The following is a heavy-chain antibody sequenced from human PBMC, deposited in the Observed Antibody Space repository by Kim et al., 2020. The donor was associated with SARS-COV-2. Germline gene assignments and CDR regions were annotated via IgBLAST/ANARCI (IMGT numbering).Heavy chain of an antibody. CDR3: ARRYYDSSGSRYFDY. V-gene: IGHV4-39*01. J-gene: IGHJ4*02. CDR2: IYYSGST. D-gene: IGHD3-22*01. CDR1: GGSISSSSYY. Sequence: SETLSLTCTVSGGSISSSSYYWGWIRQPPGKGLEWIGSIYYSGSTYYNPSLKSRVTISVDTSKNQFSLKLSSVTAADTAVYYCARRYYDSSGSRYFDYWGQGTLVTVSS.